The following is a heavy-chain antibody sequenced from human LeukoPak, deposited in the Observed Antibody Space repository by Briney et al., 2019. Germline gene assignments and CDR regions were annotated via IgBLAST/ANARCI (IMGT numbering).Heavy chain of an antibody. V-gene: IGHV4-61*02. Sequence: NPSETLSLTCTVSGGSISSGSYYWSWIRQPAGKGLEWIGRIYTSGSTNYNPSLKSRVTMSVDTSKNQFSLKLSSVTAADTAVYYCARVDIQQLVFAFDIWGQGAMVTVSS. CDR1: GGSISSGSYY. CDR2: IYTSGST. CDR3: ARVDIQQLVFAFDI. D-gene: IGHD6-13*01. J-gene: IGHJ3*02.